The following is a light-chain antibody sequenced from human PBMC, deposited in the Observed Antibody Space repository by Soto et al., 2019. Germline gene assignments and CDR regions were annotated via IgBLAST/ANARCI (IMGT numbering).Light chain of an antibody. Sequence: QSVLTQPRSVSGSPGQSVTISCTGTGSDVGNYNYVSWYQQYPGKAPKLMIYEVSKRPSGVPDRFSGSKSGNTASLTISGLQTEDEADYYCCSYAGSFTWLFGGGTKVTVL. CDR3: CSYAGSFTWL. V-gene: IGLV2-11*01. J-gene: IGLJ3*02. CDR1: GSDVGNYNY. CDR2: EVS.